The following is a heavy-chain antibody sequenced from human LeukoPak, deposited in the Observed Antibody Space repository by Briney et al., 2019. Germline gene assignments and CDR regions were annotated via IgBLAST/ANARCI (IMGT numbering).Heavy chain of an antibody. Sequence: PGGSLRLSCAASGFTFDDYGMSWVRQAPGKGLEWVSGINWNGGSTGYADSVKGRFTISRDNAKNSLYLQMNSLRAEDTALYYCVRGRQLVRGYYFDYWGQGTLVTVSS. CDR3: VRGRQLVRGYYFDY. CDR2: INWNGGST. J-gene: IGHJ4*02. D-gene: IGHD6-13*01. V-gene: IGHV3-20*04. CDR1: GFTFDDYG.